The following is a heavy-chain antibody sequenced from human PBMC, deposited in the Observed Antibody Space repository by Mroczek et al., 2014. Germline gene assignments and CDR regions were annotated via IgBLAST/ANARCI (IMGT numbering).Heavy chain of an antibody. CDR3: ATSQGSVDTAMVGFDY. D-gene: IGHD5-18*01. CDR1: GFTFSSYG. J-gene: IGHJ4*02. V-gene: IGHV3-30*03. Sequence: QVQLVQSGGGVVQPGRSLRLSCAASGFTFSSYGMHWVRQAPGKGLEWVAVISYDGSNKYYADSVKGRFTISRDNSKNTLYLQMNSLRAEDTAVYYCATSQGSVDTAMVGFDYWGQGTLVTVSS. CDR2: ISYDGSNK.